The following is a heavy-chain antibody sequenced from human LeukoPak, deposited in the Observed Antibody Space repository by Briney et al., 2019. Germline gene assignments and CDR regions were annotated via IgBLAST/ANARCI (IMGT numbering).Heavy chain of an antibody. Sequence: GGSLRLSCAASGFTFSNYGLSWVRQAPGKGLEWVSGITGSGGSTYYADSVKGRFTISRDNSKNTLYLQMNSLRAEDTAVYYCARGGSYLSAFDIWGQGTMVTVSS. J-gene: IGHJ3*02. D-gene: IGHD1-26*01. V-gene: IGHV3-23*01. CDR1: GFTFSNYG. CDR2: ITGSGGST. CDR3: ARGGSYLSAFDI.